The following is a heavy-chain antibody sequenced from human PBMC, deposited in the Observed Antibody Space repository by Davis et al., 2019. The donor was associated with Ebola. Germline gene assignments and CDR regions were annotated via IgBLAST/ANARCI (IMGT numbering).Heavy chain of an antibody. CDR2: ILGKGHGGAI. D-gene: IGHD6-13*01. J-gene: IGHJ4*02. Sequence: GESLKISCAAFRLSVTNTWMSWVRQAPGKGLEWVGRILGKGHGGAIDYAAPVKGRFTISRDDSKNTLYLQMDSLKPEVTAVYYCTRTPAAGLWGQGTLVTVSS. V-gene: IGHV3-15*01. CDR3: TRTPAAGL. CDR1: RLSVTNTW.